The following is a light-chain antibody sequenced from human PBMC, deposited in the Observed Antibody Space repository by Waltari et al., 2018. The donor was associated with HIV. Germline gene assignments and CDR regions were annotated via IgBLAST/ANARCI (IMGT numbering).Light chain of an antibody. CDR1: DNNINDYKY. V-gene: IGLV2-8*01. J-gene: IGLJ2*01. CDR2: QVT. CDR3: SSFAGTNKL. Sequence: QSALTQPPSASGSPGQSVHLSCTGGDNNINDYKYVSWYQQHPSKPPKLIIFQVTKRTSGGRDRFSGSRSGNTASLFVSGLQPEDEATYFCSSFAGTNKLFGGGTKLTVL.